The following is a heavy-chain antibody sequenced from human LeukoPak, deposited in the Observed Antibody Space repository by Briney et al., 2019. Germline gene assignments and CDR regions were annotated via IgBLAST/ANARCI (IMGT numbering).Heavy chain of an antibody. J-gene: IGHJ4*02. V-gene: IGHV1-46*01. D-gene: IGHD6-13*01. CDR3: ATSCPGYSSSWKVPDY. CDR1: GYTFTSYY. Sequence: GASVKVSCKASGYTFTSYYMHWVRQAPGQGLEWMGIINPSGGSTSYAQKFQGRVTMTRDTSTSTVYMELSSLRSEDTAVYYCATSCPGYSSSWKVPDYWGQGTLVTVPS. CDR2: INPSGGST.